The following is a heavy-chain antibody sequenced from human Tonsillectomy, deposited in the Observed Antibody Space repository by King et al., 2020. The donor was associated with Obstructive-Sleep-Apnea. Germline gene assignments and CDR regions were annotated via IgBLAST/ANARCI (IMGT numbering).Heavy chain of an antibody. CDR2: IYYSGST. V-gene: IGHV4-39*07. Sequence: QLQESGPGLVKPSETLSLTCTVSGGSISSSSFYWGWIRQPPGKGLEWIGTIYYSGSTHYNPSLKSRVNISVDTSKNQFSLKLSSVTAADTAVYYCAGASKVTGNLDYWGQGTLVTVSS. CDR3: AGASKVTGNLDY. D-gene: IGHD2-21*02. J-gene: IGHJ4*02. CDR1: GGSISSSSFY.